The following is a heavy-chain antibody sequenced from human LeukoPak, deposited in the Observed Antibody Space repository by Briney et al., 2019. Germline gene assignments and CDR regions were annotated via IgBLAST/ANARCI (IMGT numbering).Heavy chain of an antibody. D-gene: IGHD1-1*01. CDR1: GYSISSGYY. CDR2: IYHSGST. V-gene: IGHV4-38-2*02. CDR3: ARYTLRGDYFDY. J-gene: IGHJ4*02. Sequence: SETLSLTCTVSGYSISSGYYWGWIRQPPGKGLEWIGSIYHSGSTYYNPSLKSRVTISVDTSKNQFSLKLSSVTAADTAVYYCARYTLRGDYFDYWGQGTLVTVSS.